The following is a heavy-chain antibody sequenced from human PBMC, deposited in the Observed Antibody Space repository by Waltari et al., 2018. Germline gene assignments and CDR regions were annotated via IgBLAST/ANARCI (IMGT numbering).Heavy chain of an antibody. Sequence: QVQLQESGPGLVKPSETLSLTCTVSGYSISSGYYWGWIRQPPGKGLEWIGSIYHSGSTYYNPSLKSRVTISVDTSKNQFSLKLSSVTAADTAVYYCARVGLLRFLEWSDNWFDPWGQGTLVTVSS. J-gene: IGHJ5*02. CDR2: IYHSGST. D-gene: IGHD3-3*01. V-gene: IGHV4-38-2*02. CDR1: GYSISSGYY. CDR3: ARVGLLRFLEWSDNWFDP.